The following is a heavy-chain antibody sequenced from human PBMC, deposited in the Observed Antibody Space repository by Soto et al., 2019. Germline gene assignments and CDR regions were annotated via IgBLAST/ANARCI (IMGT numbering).Heavy chain of an antibody. J-gene: IGHJ4*02. V-gene: IGHV1-18*04. CDR2: TNAYSGES. Sequence: VQLLQSGSEMRKPGASVRISCKASGYTFNTYLISGISWVRQAPGQGLEWVGWTNAYSGESNNAGKFQGRITTTADKSANTVYLELSRLGPDDSAVYFCTRDERQSCGNLGCYHYAYWGPGTLVTVSS. D-gene: IGHD1-26*01. CDR1: GYTFNTYLISG. CDR3: TRDERQSCGNLGCYHYAY.